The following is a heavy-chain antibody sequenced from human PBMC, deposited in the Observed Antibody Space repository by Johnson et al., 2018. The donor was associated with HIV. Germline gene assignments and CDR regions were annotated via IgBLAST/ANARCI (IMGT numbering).Heavy chain of an antibody. CDR3: ARDRSPYSRVALGGI. D-gene: IGHD1-26*01. CDR2: ISYDGSNK. CDR1: GFTFSSYA. V-gene: IGHV3-30-3*01. J-gene: IGHJ3*02. Sequence: QMQLVESGGGVVQPGRSLRLSCAASGFTFSSYAMHWVRQAPGKGLEWVAVISYDGSNKYYADSVKGRITVSRDNSKNTLSLQMDSRRPEDTAVYYCARDRSPYSRVALGGIWGQGTMVTVSS.